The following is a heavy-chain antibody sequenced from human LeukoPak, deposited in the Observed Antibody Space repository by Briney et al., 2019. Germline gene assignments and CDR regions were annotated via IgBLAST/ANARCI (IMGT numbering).Heavy chain of an antibody. CDR2: IWYEGGNK. V-gene: IGHV3-33*06. CDR3: AKHYNSGIGGSESFQH. CDR1: GFTFTSYG. Sequence: GGSLRLSCAAPGFTFTSYGMHWVRQAPGKGLWWVSVIWYEGGNKYYADSVKGRFTLSRDTSKNTLYLQMNSLRAESTAVNFIAKHYNSGIGGSESFQHWGQGTLVTVSS. J-gene: IGHJ1*01. D-gene: IGHD3-10*01.